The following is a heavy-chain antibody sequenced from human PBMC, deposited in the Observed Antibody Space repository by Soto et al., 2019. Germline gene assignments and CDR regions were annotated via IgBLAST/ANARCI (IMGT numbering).Heavy chain of an antibody. CDR2: ISSSGSTI. D-gene: IGHD3-10*01. V-gene: IGHV3-11*01. CDR1: GFTLSDYY. CDR3: ARARGSGSYIGWFDP. Sequence: GGSLRLSCAAFGFTLSDYYMSLILHAPLKGLEWVSYISSSGSTIYYADSVKGRFTISRDNAKNPLYLQMNSLRAEDTAVYYCARARGSGSYIGWFDPWGQGTLVTVSS. J-gene: IGHJ5*02.